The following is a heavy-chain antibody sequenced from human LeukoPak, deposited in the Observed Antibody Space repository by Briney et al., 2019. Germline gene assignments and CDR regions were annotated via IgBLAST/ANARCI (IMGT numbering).Heavy chain of an antibody. CDR2: IYYSGST. V-gene: IGHV4-59*01. Sequence: SETLSLTCNVSGGSISSYYWNWIRQPPGKGLEWIGYIYYSGSTNYNPSLKSRVTISVDTSNNQFSLKLSSVTAADTAVYYCARGYYYDSSGYYPSPFDFWGQGTLVTVSS. D-gene: IGHD3-22*01. CDR1: GGSISSYY. CDR3: ARGYYYDSSGYYPSPFDF. J-gene: IGHJ4*02.